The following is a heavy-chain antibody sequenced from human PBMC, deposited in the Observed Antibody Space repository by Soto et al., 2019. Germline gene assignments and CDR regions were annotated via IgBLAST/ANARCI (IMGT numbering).Heavy chain of an antibody. CDR1: GLMYSSYS. CDR2: ISLSGSQI. D-gene: IGHD2-15*01. Sequence: EVQLVESGGGLVKPGGSVRLSCVASGLMYSSYSMSWVRQAPGKGLEWVAFISLSGSQINYAASVEGRFTISRDNAKNPLYLQMNTVRGEETAIFYRGRGVLGGWWQLSSVHQYYGMDVWGPGTTVTVSS. V-gene: IGHV3-21*01. CDR3: GRGVLGGWWQLSSVHQYYGMDV. J-gene: IGHJ6*02.